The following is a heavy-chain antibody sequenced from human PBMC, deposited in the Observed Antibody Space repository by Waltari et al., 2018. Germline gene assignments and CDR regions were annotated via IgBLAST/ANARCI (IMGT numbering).Heavy chain of an antibody. Sequence: QVQLQESGPGLVKPSETLSLTCSVSGCSMSNYYWSWIRQPPGKGLEWIGYIDHSGNTNYNPSLKSRVTISIDTSKNQFSLKLISVTAADTAVYYCARGWRSPLSPWGQGMLVTVSS. CDR2: IDHSGNT. V-gene: IGHV4-59*08. CDR3: ARGWRSPLSP. CDR1: GCSMSNYY. J-gene: IGHJ5*02. D-gene: IGHD3-10*01.